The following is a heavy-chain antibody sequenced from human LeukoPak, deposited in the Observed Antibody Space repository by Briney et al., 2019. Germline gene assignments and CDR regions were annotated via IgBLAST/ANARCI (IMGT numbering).Heavy chain of an antibody. D-gene: IGHD3-10*01. Sequence: PGGSLRLSCAASGFTVSGNYIRWVRQAPGKGLEWVSIIYSGGSTYYTDSVKGSFTLSRDNSQNTLCLQMNSLRAEDTPVYYSAREPYYYGSGTYGMAGSGQGSSVTV. CDR1: GFTVSGNY. CDR3: AREPYYYGSGTYGMAG. CDR2: IYSGGST. V-gene: IGHV3-66*01. J-gene: IGHJ6*01.